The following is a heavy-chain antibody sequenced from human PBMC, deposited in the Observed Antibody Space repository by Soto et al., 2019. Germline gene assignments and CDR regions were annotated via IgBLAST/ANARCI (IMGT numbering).Heavy chain of an antibody. CDR3: ARLNYFGLDA. V-gene: IGHV3-21*01. Sequence: GGSLRLSCAASGFTFSDYNMNWVRQAPGGGLEWVSSISGSSSYISYADSVKGRCTISRDNAKSSLFLQINSLRAEDTALYYCARLNYFGLDAWGQGTTVTVSS. CDR1: GFTFSDYN. CDR2: ISGSSSYI. J-gene: IGHJ6*02.